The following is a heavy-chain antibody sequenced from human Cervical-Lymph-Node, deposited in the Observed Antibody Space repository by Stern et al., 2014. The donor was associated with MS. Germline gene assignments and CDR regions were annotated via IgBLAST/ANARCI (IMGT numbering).Heavy chain of an antibody. J-gene: IGHJ4*02. Sequence: EMQLVESGAEVKEPGESLKISCKGFGDSFANRWIAWVRQMPGEGLECLGIIYFGGSDATYSPSFQGQVAISADRSLSPAHLQWSSLKASDTAIYYCASTIHGLTSWGDWGQGTLVTVSS. V-gene: IGHV5-51*03. CDR3: ASTIHGLTSWGD. D-gene: IGHD5-24*01. CDR1: GDSFANRW. CDR2: IYFGGSDA.